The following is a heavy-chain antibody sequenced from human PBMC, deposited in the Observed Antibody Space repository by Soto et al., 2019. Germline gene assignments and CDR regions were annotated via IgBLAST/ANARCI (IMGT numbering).Heavy chain of an antibody. CDR2: TYPGDSAT. V-gene: IGHV5-51*01. J-gene: IGHJ4*02. CDR3: AADRRPDTDPLWPY. D-gene: IGHD3-16*01. Sequence: GQSLKISCKTSGFASSNYWFGCVRQMPGKGFEWMGITYPGDSATKYSPSFQCHVTISSDKTPNTAYLQWSSLRASHTAIYFCAADRRPDTDPLWPYWGQGTLVTVSS. CDR1: GFASSNYW.